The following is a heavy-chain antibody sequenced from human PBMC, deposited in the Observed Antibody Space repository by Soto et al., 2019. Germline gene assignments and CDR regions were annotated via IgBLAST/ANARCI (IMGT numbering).Heavy chain of an antibody. CDR3: ATIPVPAAAPNYFDY. J-gene: IGHJ4*02. CDR1: GYTLTELS. Sequence: GASVKVSCKVSGYTLTELSMHWVRQAPGKGLEWMGGSDPEDGETIYAQKFQGRVTMTEDTSTDTAYMELSSLRSEDTAVYYCATIPVPAAAPNYFDYWGQGTLVTVSS. D-gene: IGHD2-2*01. CDR2: SDPEDGET. V-gene: IGHV1-24*01.